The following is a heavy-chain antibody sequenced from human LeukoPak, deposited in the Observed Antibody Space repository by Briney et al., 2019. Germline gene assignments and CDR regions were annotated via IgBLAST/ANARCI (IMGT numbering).Heavy chain of an antibody. CDR3: ARGQGHYYYYYMDV. V-gene: IGHV1-8*03. Sequence: ASVKVSCKASGYTFTSSDINWVRQAAGQGLESMGWMNPNSGNTGYAQKFRGRVTITRNTSISTAYMELSSLRSEDTAVYYCARGQGHYYYYYMDVWGKGTTFTVSS. CDR2: MNPNSGNT. CDR1: GYTFTSSD. J-gene: IGHJ6*03.